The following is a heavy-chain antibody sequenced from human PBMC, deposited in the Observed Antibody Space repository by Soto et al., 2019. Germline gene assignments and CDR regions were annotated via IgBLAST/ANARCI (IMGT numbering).Heavy chain of an antibody. Sequence: ESLKVSFKGSGYSFPSYWIVWVRQMPGKGLEWMGIIYPGDSDTRHSPSFQGQVTISADKSISTAYLQWSSLKASDTAMYYCARGTGGPGAFDIWGQGTMVTVSS. J-gene: IGHJ3*02. CDR3: ARGTGGPGAFDI. CDR2: IYPGDSDT. D-gene: IGHD3-10*01. CDR1: GYSFPSYW. V-gene: IGHV5-51*01.